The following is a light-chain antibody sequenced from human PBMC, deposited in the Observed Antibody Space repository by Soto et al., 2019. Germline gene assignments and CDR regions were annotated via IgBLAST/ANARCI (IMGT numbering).Light chain of an antibody. Sequence: DIPMTQSPSTLSTSVGDRVTITCRASQNVNSWLAWYQQKPGKVPKLLIYKASRLQSGVPSRFSGSGSRTEFTLTISSLQPDDFATYYCQQYDSFPLTFGGGTKVEIK. J-gene: IGKJ4*01. CDR3: QQYDSFPLT. CDR1: QNVNSW. CDR2: KAS. V-gene: IGKV1-5*03.